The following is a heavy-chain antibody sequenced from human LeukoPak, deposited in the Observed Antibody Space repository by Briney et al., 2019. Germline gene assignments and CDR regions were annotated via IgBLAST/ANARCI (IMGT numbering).Heavy chain of an antibody. J-gene: IGHJ4*02. CDR2: IWYGGSNT. CDR3: ARDPSRGKVDTAMVTGEY. D-gene: IGHD5-18*01. Sequence: GRSLRLSCAASGFTFSTYGMHWVRQAPGKGLEWVAVIWYGGSNTYYADSVKGRFTISRDNSKNTLYLQMNSLRAEDTAVYYCARDPSRGKVDTAMVTGEYWGQGTLVTVSS. CDR1: GFTFSTYG. V-gene: IGHV3-33*08.